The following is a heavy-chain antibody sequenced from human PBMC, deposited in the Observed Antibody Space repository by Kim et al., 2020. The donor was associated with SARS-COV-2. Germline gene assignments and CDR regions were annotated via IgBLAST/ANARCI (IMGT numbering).Heavy chain of an antibody. J-gene: IGHJ5*02. CDR2: FNAGNGNT. CDR1: GYTFTSYA. CDR3: ARAYYDILYRGFEP. Sequence: ASVKVSCKASGYTFTSYAMHWVRQAPGQRLEWMGWFNAGNGNTKYSQKFQGRVTITRDTSASTAYMELGSLRSEDTAVYYCARAYYDILYRGFEPWGQGTLVTVSA. V-gene: IGHV1-3*01. D-gene: IGHD3-9*01.